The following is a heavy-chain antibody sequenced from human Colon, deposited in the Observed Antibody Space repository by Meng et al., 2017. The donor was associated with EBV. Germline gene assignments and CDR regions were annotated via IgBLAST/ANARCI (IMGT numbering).Heavy chain of an antibody. Sequence: QVQLQVSGPGLVKPSQTLSLTCTVSGGSISSGDYDWSWIRQPPGKGLELIGHIYYSGSTSYNPSLKSRVTISVDTSNNQFSLKLSSVTAADTAVYYCARVGWRQWSFDLWGRGTLVTVSS. D-gene: IGHD5-18*01. J-gene: IGHJ2*01. CDR3: ARVGWRQWSFDL. CDR2: IYYSGST. CDR1: GGSISSGDYD. V-gene: IGHV4-30-4*01.